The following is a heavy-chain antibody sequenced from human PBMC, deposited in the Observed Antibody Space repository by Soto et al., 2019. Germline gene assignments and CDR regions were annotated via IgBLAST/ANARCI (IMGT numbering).Heavy chain of an antibody. CDR2: VSGRGDIT. CDR3: AKTQGFIRDNWFDP. J-gene: IGHJ5*02. CDR1: GFTFSSFT. Sequence: GSLRLFCSASGFTFSSFTMTCVRQAPGKGLQWVSIVSGRGDITYYADSVKGRFTISRDNSNNTLYLQMSSLRAEDTAIYYCAKTQGFIRDNWFDPWGQGTMVTVSS. V-gene: IGHV3-23*01. D-gene: IGHD3-10*01.